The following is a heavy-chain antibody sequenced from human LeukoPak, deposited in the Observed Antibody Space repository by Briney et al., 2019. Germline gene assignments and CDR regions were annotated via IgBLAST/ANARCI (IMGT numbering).Heavy chain of an antibody. J-gene: IGHJ3*02. D-gene: IGHD3-22*01. CDR3: ARGGRGSAAVVAPRSFDI. CDR2: TYTGGNS. Sequence: PGGSLRLSCEASGFTVSSTHMVWVRQAPGKGLGWVSVTYTGGNSYYAGSVQGRFIISRDISKNTLYLQMNNLRAEDSALYYCARGGRGSAAVVAPRSFDIWGQGTMVTVSS. CDR1: GFTVSSTH. V-gene: IGHV3-53*01.